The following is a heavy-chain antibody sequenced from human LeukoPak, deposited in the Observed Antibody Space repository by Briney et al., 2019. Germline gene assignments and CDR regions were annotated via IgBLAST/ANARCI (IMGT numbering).Heavy chain of an antibody. CDR1: EFSISSYK. V-gene: IGHV3-7*01. J-gene: IGHJ5*02. CDR3: VRDRGSGSGYSRYFDL. CDR2: IKESGSQE. Sequence: GGSLRLSCGASEFSISSYKISWVRQAPGKGLEWVAHIKESGSQEYNVGSVKGRFTVSRDNSKNILYLQMNSLRAEDTAVYYCVRDRGSGSGYSRYFDLWGQGTLVTVSS. D-gene: IGHD3-22*01.